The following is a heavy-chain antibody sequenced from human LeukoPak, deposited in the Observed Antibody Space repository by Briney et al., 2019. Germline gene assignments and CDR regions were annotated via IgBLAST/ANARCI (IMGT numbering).Heavy chain of an antibody. CDR3: ARDSGYCSSTSCYTGMFDY. CDR1: GFTFSSYS. V-gene: IGHV3-21*01. Sequence: GGSLRLSCAASGFTFSSYSMNWVRQAPGKGLEWVSSISSSSSYIYYADSVKGRFTISRDNAKNSLYLQMNSLRAEDTAVYYCARDSGYCSSTSCYTGMFDYWGQGTLVTVSS. D-gene: IGHD2-2*02. CDR2: ISSSSSYI. J-gene: IGHJ4*02.